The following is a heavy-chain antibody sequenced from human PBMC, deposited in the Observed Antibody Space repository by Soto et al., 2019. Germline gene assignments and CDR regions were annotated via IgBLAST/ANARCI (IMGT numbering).Heavy chain of an antibody. CDR3: GGTPRGSSYRGYSYGFQNPLYGMDV. D-gene: IGHD5-18*01. J-gene: IGHJ6*02. CDR2: IYYSGST. V-gene: IGHV4-39*01. Sequence: QLQLQESGPGLVKPSETLSLTCTVSGGSISSSSYYWGWIRQPPGKGLEWIGSIYYSGSTYYNPFPKGPVHISGGKSQDPVLPKPGSGAGGETAVDFRGGTPRGSSYRGYSYGFQNPLYGMDVWGQGTTVTVSS. CDR1: GGSISSSSYY.